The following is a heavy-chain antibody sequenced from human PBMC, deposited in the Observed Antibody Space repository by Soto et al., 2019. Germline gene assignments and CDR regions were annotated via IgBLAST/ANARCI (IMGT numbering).Heavy chain of an antibody. Sequence: SETLSLTCAVYGGSFSGYYWSWIRQPPGKGLEWIGEINHSGSTDYNPSLKSRVTISVDTSKNQFSLKLSSVTAADTAVYYCARRKTGPNYDFWAPRNWFDPWGQGTLVTVSS. CDR2: INHSGST. CDR3: ARRKTGPNYDFWAPRNWFDP. J-gene: IGHJ5*02. V-gene: IGHV4-34*01. D-gene: IGHD3-3*01. CDR1: GGSFSGYY.